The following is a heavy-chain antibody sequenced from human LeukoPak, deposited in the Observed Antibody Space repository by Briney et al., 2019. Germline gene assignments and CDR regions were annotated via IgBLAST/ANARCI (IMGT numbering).Heavy chain of an antibody. V-gene: IGHV4-38-2*01. CDR1: GYSIRSGYY. CDR3: ARLILSTWYFDY. CDR2: IYHSGST. J-gene: IGHJ4*02. Sequence: SETLSLTCAVSGYSIRSGYYRGWIRQPPGKGLEWIGSIYHSGSTCYNPSLKSRVTISVDTSKNQFSLKLSSVTAADTAVYYCARLILSTWYFDYWGQGTLVTVSS. D-gene: IGHD3-16*01.